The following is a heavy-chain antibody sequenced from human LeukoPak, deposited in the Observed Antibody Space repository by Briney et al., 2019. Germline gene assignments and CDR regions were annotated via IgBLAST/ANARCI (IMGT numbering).Heavy chain of an antibody. V-gene: IGHV1-69*13. CDR2: IIPIFGTA. CDR3: ARVLYDSSGYYGAFDY. D-gene: IGHD3-22*01. CDR1: GGTFSSYA. J-gene: IGHJ4*02. Sequence: ASVKVSCKASGGTFSSYAISWVRQAPGQGLEWMGGIIPIFGTANYAQKFQGRVTITADESTSTAYMELSSLRSEDTAVYYCARVLYDSSGYYGAFDYWGQGTLVTVSS.